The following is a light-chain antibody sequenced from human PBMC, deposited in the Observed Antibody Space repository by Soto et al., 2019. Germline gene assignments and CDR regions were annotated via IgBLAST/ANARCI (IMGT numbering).Light chain of an antibody. CDR3: QQYNNWPLT. V-gene: IGKV3D-15*01. Sequence: EIVLTQSPATLSLSPGERATLSCRASQSVSSAYLAWFQQKPGQAPRLLIFGASTRATGIPATFSGSGSGTEFTLTISSLQSADFAVYYCQQYNNWPLTFGGGTKVDIK. CDR2: GAS. J-gene: IGKJ4*01. CDR1: QSVSSAY.